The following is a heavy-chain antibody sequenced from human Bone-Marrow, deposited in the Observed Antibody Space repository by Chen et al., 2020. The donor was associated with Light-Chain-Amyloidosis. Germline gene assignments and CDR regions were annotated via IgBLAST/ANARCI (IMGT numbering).Heavy chain of an antibody. V-gene: IGHV4-38-2*02. CDR1: GYSISSGYY. Sequence: QVQLQESGPGLVKPSETLSLTCTVSGYSISSGYYWGWIRQPPGKGLEWIGSIYHSGSTYYNPSLKRRVPISVDTSKNQFSLTLSSVTAADTAVYYCAMERITIFGVPPDAFDIWGQGTMVTVSS. CDR2: IYHSGST. CDR3: AMERITIFGVPPDAFDI. D-gene: IGHD3-3*01. J-gene: IGHJ3*02.